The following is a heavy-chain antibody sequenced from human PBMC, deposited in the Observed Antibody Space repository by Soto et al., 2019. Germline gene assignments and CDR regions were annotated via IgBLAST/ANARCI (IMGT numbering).Heavy chain of an antibody. Sequence: LSLTRTVSGRSLISGRHPWCWIRQPPGKGLEWIGYISHSGSTSYNPSLKRRVTISINRSQNQFCLSLNSVTAADTAGHYCAREGDCAYYVGYGNYFVPLGQGTLVAVSS. J-gene: IGHJ5*02. V-gene: IGHV4-30-2*01. CDR3: AREGDCAYYVGYGNYFVP. CDR2: ISHSGST. CDR1: GRSLISGRHP. D-gene: IGHD3-3*01.